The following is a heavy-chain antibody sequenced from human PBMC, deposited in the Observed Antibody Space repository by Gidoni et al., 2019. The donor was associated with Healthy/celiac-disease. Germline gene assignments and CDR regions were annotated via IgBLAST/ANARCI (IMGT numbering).Heavy chain of an antibody. J-gene: IGHJ4*02. Sequence: EVQLLESGGGLVQPGGSLRLSCGASGFTFCSYSMSWVRQAPGRGLEWVSAISGSSGSTYYADSVKGRFTISRDNSKDTLYLQMNSLRAEDTAVYYCAKAHYRPTGYYFDYWGQGTLVTVSS. CDR3: AKAHYRPTGYYFDY. CDR1: GFTFCSYS. V-gene: IGHV3-23*01. CDR2: ISGSSGST. D-gene: IGHD1-26*01.